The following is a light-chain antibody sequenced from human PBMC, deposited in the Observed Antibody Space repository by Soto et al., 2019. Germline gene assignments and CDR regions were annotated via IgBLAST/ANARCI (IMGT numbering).Light chain of an antibody. CDR2: EVS. V-gene: IGLV2-14*01. CDR1: SSDVGGYDF. Sequence: SALTQPASVSGSPGQSVTISCTGTSSDVGGYDFVSWYQQHPDKAPRLMIYEVSDRPSGISTRFSGSKSGNTASLTISGLQPEDEADYYCTSYTSISTLVFGGGTKLTVL. CDR3: TSYTSISTLV. J-gene: IGLJ3*02.